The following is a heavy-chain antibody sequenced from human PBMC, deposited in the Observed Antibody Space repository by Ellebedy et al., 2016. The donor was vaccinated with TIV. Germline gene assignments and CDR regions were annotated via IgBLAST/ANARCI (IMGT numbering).Heavy chain of an antibody. CDR2: IYSGGTT. D-gene: IGHD2-15*01. CDR1: GITISSNY. V-gene: IGHV3-53*01. Sequence: GGSLRLSCAASGITISSNYMSWVRQAPGKGLEWVSVIYSGGTTYYADSVKGRFTISRDNSKNTLCLQMNSVRAEDTAVYYCARDMVRYCSGASCSDYWGQGTLVTVSS. J-gene: IGHJ4*02. CDR3: ARDMVRYCSGASCSDY.